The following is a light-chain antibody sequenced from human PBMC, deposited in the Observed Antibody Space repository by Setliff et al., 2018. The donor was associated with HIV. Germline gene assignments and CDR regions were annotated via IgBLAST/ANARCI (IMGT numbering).Light chain of an antibody. CDR2: EVT. J-gene: IGLJ2*01. V-gene: IGLV2-14*01. CDR1: SSDVGGYNY. CDR3: SSYAGISTFVL. Sequence: QSALTQPASVSGSPGQSITISCTGTSSDVGGYNYVSWYQQHPGKAPKLMIYEVTNRPSGVSDRFSGSKSGNTASLTISGLQAEDEADYYCSSYAGISTFVLFGGGTKVTVL.